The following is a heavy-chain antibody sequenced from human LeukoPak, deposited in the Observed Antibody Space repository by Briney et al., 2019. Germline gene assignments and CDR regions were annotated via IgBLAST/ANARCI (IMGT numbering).Heavy chain of an antibody. Sequence: GGSLRLSCAASGFTLNSYTMNWVRQLPGKGLEWVSSISSSSAYKHYADSVMGRFTISKDNAKNSLYLQMNSLRAEDTAVYYCARAGYDSSVSGLYFDYWGQGTLVTVSS. CDR1: GFTLNSYT. CDR3: ARAGYDSSVSGLYFDY. CDR2: ISSSSAYK. V-gene: IGHV3-21*01. D-gene: IGHD3-22*01. J-gene: IGHJ4*02.